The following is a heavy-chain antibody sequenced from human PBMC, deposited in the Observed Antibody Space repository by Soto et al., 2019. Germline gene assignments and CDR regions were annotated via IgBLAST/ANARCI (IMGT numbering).Heavy chain of an antibody. CDR2: IIPLIGTA. Sequence: QVQLVQSGAEVRKPGSSVTVSCKASGGTFSTYGITWVRQAPGKGLEWMGNIIPLIGTANYAQRFRGRVTITADESTTTAYMELTSLRSEDTDVYYCARVVITTVPASFYYGLDVWGQGTTVTVSS. J-gene: IGHJ6*02. V-gene: IGHV1-69*18. D-gene: IGHD3-22*01. CDR3: ARVVITTVPASFYYGLDV. CDR1: GGTFSTYG.